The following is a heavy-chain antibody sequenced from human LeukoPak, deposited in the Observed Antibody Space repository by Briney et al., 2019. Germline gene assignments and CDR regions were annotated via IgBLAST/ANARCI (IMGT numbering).Heavy chain of an antibody. V-gene: IGHV1-2*02. CDR3: VGVTYSSYDDFDY. CDR1: GYTFTSHH. D-gene: IGHD3-16*01. CDR2: IYQSSGST. Sequence: ASVKVSCKTSGYTFTSHHIHWVRQAPAQGLEWMGWIYQSSGSTQYGQKFKGRVTMTRDTSVSTAYMELTRLQFDDTAVYYCVGVTYSSYDDFDYWGQGTLVIVSS. J-gene: IGHJ4*02.